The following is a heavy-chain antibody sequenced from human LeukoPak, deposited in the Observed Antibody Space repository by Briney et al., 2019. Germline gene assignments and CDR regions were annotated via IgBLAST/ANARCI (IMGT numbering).Heavy chain of an antibody. CDR2: IIHSGRT. CDR3: ARGILVTVYAAFDY. D-gene: IGHD2-8*01. V-gene: IGHV4-34*01. CDR1: GGSFSGYY. Sequence: SETLSLTCGVYGGSFSGYYWTWIRQSPGMGLEWIGEIIHSGRTNYNPSLTSRVTISVDTSKNQFSLELSSVTAADTAVYYCARGILVTVYAAFDYWGREPWSPSPQ. J-gene: IGHJ4*02.